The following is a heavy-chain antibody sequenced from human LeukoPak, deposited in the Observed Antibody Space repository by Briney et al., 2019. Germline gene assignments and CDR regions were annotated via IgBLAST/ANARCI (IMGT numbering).Heavy chain of an antibody. Sequence: LSLTCTVSGGSIRSGGYYWSWIRQAPGKGLEWISYMSSSGYIIYYADSVKGRFTISRDNAKNSLYLQMDSLRAEDTAVYFCAKPYGYSEEYFHHWGQGTLVTVSS. J-gene: IGHJ1*01. CDR1: GGSIRSGGYY. D-gene: IGHD2-21*01. V-gene: IGHV3-11*01. CDR2: MSSSGYII. CDR3: AKPYGYSEEYFHH.